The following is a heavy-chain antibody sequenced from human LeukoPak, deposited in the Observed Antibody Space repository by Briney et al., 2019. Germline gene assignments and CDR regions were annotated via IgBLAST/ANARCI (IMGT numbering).Heavy chain of an antibody. CDR1: GFTFSSYG. CDR3: AKDRRGSYTFDY. V-gene: IGHV3-30*02. CDR2: IRYDGSNK. D-gene: IGHD1-26*01. J-gene: IGHJ4*02. Sequence: GGSLRLSCAASGFTFSSYGMHWVRQAPGKGLEWVAFIRYDGSNKYYADSVKGRFTISRDNSKNTLYLQMNSLGAEDTAVYYCAKDRRGSYTFDYWGQGTLVTVSS.